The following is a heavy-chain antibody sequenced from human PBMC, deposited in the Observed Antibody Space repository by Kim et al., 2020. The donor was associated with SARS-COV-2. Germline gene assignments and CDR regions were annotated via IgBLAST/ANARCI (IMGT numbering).Heavy chain of an antibody. V-gene: IGHV1-2*06. CDR2: INPNSGGT. J-gene: IGHJ5*02. CDR3: AREKTEQWLVLSRRAGGFDP. Sequence: ASVKVSCKASGYTFTGYYMHWVRQAPGQGLEWMGRINPNSGGTNYAQKFQGRVTMTRDTSISTAYMELSRLRSDDTAVYYCAREKTEQWLVLSRRAGGFDPWGQGTLVTVSS. CDR1: GYTFTGYY. D-gene: IGHD6-19*01.